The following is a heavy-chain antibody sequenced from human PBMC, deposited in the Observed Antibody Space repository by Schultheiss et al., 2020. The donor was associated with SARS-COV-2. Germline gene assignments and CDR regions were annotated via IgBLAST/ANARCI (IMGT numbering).Heavy chain of an antibody. D-gene: IGHD3-22*01. Sequence: GSLRLSCTVSGGSISSYYWSWIRQPPGKGLEWIGYIYYSGSTNYNPSLKSRVTISVDTSKNQFSLKLSSVTAADTAVYYCARGQSSGYYDHWGQGTLVTVSS. CDR1: GGSISSYY. V-gene: IGHV4-59*12. CDR2: IYYSGST. CDR3: ARGQSSGYYDH. J-gene: IGHJ4*02.